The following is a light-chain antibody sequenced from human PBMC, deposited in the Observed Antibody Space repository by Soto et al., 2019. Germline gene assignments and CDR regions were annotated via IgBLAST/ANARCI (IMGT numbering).Light chain of an antibody. V-gene: IGKV3-11*01. CDR3: QQRATWPWT. Sequence: IVLTQSPATLSFSPGERATLSCRASQSIAIYLAWYQQRSGQSPRLLIYDTFNRPPGIPDRFSGSGSGTDFTLTISSLEPEDFAVYYCQQRATWPWTFGQGTTVEIK. CDR1: QSIAIY. J-gene: IGKJ1*01. CDR2: DTF.